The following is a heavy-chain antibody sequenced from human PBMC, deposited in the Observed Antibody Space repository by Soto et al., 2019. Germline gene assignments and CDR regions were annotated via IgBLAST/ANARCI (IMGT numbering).Heavy chain of an antibody. CDR2: MYSGGRT. CDR3: TTSPSVGV. D-gene: IGHD6-19*01. CDR1: RFTVGNNY. V-gene: IGHV3-53*01. J-gene: IGHJ6*02. Sequence: EVHLVESGGVLIQPGGSLRLSCAASRFTVGNNYMNWFRQARGKGVEWVSRMYSGGRTYYADFVKGRFTMSRDSSKNTLYLQLTSLRAGDTAMYYCTTSPSVGVGGQGTTVTVSS.